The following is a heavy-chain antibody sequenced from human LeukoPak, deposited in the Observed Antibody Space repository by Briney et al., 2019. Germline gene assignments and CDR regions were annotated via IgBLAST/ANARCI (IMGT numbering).Heavy chain of an antibody. CDR1: GGSFSDYY. V-gene: IGHV4-34*01. CDR2: INHSGST. D-gene: IGHD3-10*01. CDR3: ARVLWFGEFSGWFDP. Sequence: SETLSLTCAVYGGSFSDYYWSWIRQPPGKGLEWIGEINHSGSTNSNPSLKSRVTISIDTSKNQFSLKLSSVTAADTAVYYCARVLWFGEFSGWFDPWGQGTLVTVSS. J-gene: IGHJ5*02.